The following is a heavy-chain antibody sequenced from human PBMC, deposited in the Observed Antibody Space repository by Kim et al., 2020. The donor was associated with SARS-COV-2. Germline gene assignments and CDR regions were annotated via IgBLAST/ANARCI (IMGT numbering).Heavy chain of an antibody. CDR1: GFTFSSYA. CDR2: ISYDGSNK. CDR3: ARGRRECSGGSCYVYFDY. Sequence: GGSLRLSCAASGFTFSSYAMHWVRQAPGKGLEWVAVISYDGSNKYYADSVKGRFTISRDNSKNTLYLQMNSLRAEDTAVYYCARGRRECSGGSCYVYFDYWGQGTLVTVSS. V-gene: IGHV3-30*04. D-gene: IGHD2-15*01. J-gene: IGHJ4*02.